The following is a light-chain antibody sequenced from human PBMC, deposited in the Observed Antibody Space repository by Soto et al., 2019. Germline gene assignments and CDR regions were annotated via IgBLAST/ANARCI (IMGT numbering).Light chain of an antibody. CDR2: GAS. J-gene: IGKJ1*01. Sequence: EIVMTQSPATLSVSPGERASLSCRASQSVSSNLAWYQQKPCQAPRLLIYGASTRATGIPARFSGSGPGTEFTLTVSSLQSEECAVYYWQQYNNWPPLTFGQGTKVEIK. CDR1: QSVSSN. CDR3: QQYNNWPPLT. V-gene: IGKV3-15*01.